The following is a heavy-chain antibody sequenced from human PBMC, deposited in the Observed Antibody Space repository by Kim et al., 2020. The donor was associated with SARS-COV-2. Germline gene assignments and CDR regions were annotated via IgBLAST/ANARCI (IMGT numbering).Heavy chain of an antibody. D-gene: IGHD3-10*01. Sequence: RFTISRDNSKNTLYLQMNSLRAEDTAVYYCASFQDSYGSGSYYYYYYMDVWGKGTTVTVSS. J-gene: IGHJ6*03. V-gene: IGHV3-30*01. CDR3: ASFQDSYGSGSYYYYYYMDV.